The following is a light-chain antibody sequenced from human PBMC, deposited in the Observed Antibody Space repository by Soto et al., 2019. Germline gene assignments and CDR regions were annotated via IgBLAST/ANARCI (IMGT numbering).Light chain of an antibody. V-gene: IGKV1-5*03. Sequence: DIQMTQSPSTLSASVGDRVTITCRASQSISSWLAWYQQKPGKAPKLLIYKASSLESGVPSRFSGSGSGTEFTLTISSLKPDDFATYYCQQYNSYSYTFGQGTKADIK. CDR2: KAS. CDR3: QQYNSYSYT. J-gene: IGKJ2*01. CDR1: QSISSW.